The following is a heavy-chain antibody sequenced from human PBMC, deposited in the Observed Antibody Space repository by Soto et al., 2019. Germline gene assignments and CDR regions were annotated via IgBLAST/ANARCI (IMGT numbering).Heavy chain of an antibody. CDR2: IYPGDSDT. Sequence: PGASLKISCKASGYSFTNFWIGWVRQMPGKGLELMGIIYPGDSDTRYSPSFQGQVTISADKSISTAYLQWGSLKASDTAMYYCARTRQEGYYYYGMDVWGQGTTVTVSS. V-gene: IGHV5-51*01. J-gene: IGHJ6*02. CDR1: GYSFTNFW. CDR3: ARTRQEGYYYYGMDV.